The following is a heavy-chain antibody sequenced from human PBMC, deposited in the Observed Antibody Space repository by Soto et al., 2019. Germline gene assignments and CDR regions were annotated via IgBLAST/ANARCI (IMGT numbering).Heavy chain of an antibody. Sequence: ASVKVSCKASGYTFTGYYMHWVRQAPGQGLEWMGWINPNSGGTNYAQKFQGWVTMTRDTSTSTVYMELSSLRSEDTAVYYCARDAAAYYDILTGYYPYNWFDPWGQGTLVTVSS. CDR1: GYTFTGYY. V-gene: IGHV1-2*04. CDR2: INPNSGGT. J-gene: IGHJ5*02. CDR3: ARDAAAYYDILTGYYPYNWFDP. D-gene: IGHD3-9*01.